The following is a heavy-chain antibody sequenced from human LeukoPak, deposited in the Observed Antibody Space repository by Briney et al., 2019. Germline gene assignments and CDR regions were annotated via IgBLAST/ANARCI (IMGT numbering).Heavy chain of an antibody. CDR3: ARDLSSGRSFDY. J-gene: IGHJ4*02. Sequence: GGSLSLSCAASGFTFSSYAMHWVRQAPGKGLEWVAVISYDGSNKYYADSVKGRFTISRDNSKNTLYLQMKSLRVEDTAVYYCARDLSSGRSFDYWGQGTLVTVSS. D-gene: IGHD3-22*01. V-gene: IGHV3-30*04. CDR2: ISYDGSNK. CDR1: GFTFSSYA.